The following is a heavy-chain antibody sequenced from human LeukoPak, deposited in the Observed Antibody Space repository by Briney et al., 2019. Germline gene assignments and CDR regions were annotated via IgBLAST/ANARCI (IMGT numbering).Heavy chain of an antibody. CDR2: ISGSGGST. V-gene: IGHV3-23*01. CDR3: AKDPKYQLLLEHNWFGP. CDR1: GFTFSTYW. J-gene: IGHJ5*02. Sequence: GGSLRLSCAASGFTFSTYWMSWVRQAPGKGLEWVSAISGSGGSTYYADSVKGRFTISRDNSKNTLYLQMNSLRAEDTAVYYCAKDPKYQLLLEHNWFGPWGQGTLVTVSS. D-gene: IGHD2-2*01.